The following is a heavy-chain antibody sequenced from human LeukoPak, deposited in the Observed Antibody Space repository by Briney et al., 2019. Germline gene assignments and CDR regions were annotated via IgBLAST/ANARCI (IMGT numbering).Heavy chain of an antibody. D-gene: IGHD3-10*01. J-gene: IGHJ3*02. Sequence: PSETLSLTCAVYGGSFSGYYWSWIRQPPGKGLEWIGEINHSGSTNYNPSLKSRVTISVDTSKNQFSLKLSSVTAADTAVYYCASPRGPLSAFDIWGQGTMVTVSS. V-gene: IGHV4-34*01. CDR3: ASPRGPLSAFDI. CDR1: GGSFSGYY. CDR2: INHSGST.